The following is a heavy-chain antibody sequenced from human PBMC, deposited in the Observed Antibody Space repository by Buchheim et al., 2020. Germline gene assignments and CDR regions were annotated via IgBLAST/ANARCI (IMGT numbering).Heavy chain of an antibody. CDR2: IYHHGST. D-gene: IGHD6-13*01. CDR1: GGSISGDNW. V-gene: IGHV4-4*02. J-gene: IGHJ6*02. CDR3: AKASSAGNYYYGMDV. Sequence: QVQLQGSGPGLVKPSGTLSLTCAVSGGSISGDNWWSWVRQTPEKGLEWIGEIYHHGSTNYNPSLESRVTISVDKSKNQFSLKVNSVTAADTAVYYCAKASSAGNYYYGMDVWGQGTT.